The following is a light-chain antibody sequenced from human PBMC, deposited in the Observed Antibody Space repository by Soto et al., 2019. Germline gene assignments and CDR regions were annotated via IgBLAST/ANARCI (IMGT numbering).Light chain of an antibody. Sequence: QSALTQPRSVSGSPGHSVTISCTGTSSDVGRYNSVSWFQQHPGRAPKLVIFDVTKRPSGVPDRFSASKSGNAASLTISGLQAEDEADYYCSSYAGSYTSVIFGGGTKLTVL. V-gene: IGLV2-11*01. CDR1: SSDVGRYNS. J-gene: IGLJ2*01. CDR3: SSYAGSYTSVI. CDR2: DVT.